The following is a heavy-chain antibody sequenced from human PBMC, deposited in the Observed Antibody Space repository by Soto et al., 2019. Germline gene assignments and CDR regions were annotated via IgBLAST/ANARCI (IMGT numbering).Heavy chain of an antibody. V-gene: IGHV4-59*08. D-gene: IGHD4-17*01. CDR3: ARHFTGDYGDYRAPEYYYYYYMDV. J-gene: IGHJ6*03. CDR1: GGSISSYY. Sequence: SETLSLTCTVSGGSISSYYWSWIRQPPGKGLEWIGYIYYSGSTNYNPSLKSRVTISVDTSKNQFSLKLSSVTAADTAVYYCARHFTGDYGDYRAPEYYYYYYMDVWGKGTTVTVSS. CDR2: IYYSGST.